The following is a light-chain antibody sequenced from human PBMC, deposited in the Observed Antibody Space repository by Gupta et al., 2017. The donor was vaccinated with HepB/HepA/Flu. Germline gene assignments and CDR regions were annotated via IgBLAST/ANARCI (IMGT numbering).Light chain of an antibody. CDR1: SSNIGSNT. CDR2: TNN. Sequence: SVLTQPPSASGTPGQRVTISCSGSSSNIGSNTVNWYQQLPGTAPKLLIYTNNQRPSGVPDRFSGSKSGTSASLAISGLQSEDEADYHCAAWDDSLNGPVFGTGTKVTVL. V-gene: IGLV1-44*01. J-gene: IGLJ1*01. CDR3: AAWDDSLNGPV.